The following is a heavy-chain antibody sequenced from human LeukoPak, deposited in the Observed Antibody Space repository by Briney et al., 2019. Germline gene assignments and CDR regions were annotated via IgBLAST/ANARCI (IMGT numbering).Heavy chain of an antibody. V-gene: IGHV4-39*01. CDR2: IYYSGST. CDR3: ARREGYPYYFDY. Sequence: SETLSLTCTVSGGSISSSSYYWGWIRHPPGKGLEWIGSIYYSGSTYYNPSLKSRVTISVDTSKNQFSLKLSSVTAADTAVYYCARREGYPYYFDYWGQGTLVTVSS. D-gene: IGHD3-16*02. CDR1: GGSISSSSYY. J-gene: IGHJ4*02.